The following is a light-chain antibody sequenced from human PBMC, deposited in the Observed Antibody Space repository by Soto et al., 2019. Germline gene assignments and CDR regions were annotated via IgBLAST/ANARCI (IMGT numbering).Light chain of an antibody. CDR3: SNWDDSLNGWV. CDR2: NDD. V-gene: IGLV1-44*01. Sequence: QSVLTQPPSVSGTPGLRVNISCSGGISNIGKDTVNWYQQLPGTAPKLLMFNDDKRPSGVPDRFSGSRSGTSASLAISCLQSDDDAVDFFSNWDDSLNGWVFGGGTKLTVL. J-gene: IGLJ3*02. CDR1: ISNIGKDT.